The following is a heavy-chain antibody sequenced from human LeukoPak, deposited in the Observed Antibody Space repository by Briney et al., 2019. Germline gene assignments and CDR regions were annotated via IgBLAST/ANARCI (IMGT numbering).Heavy chain of an antibody. V-gene: IGHV4-34*01. J-gene: IGHJ6*04. CDR3: ARAPRWIPVALV. D-gene: IGHD4-23*01. CDR2: INHSGST. CDR1: GGSFSGYY. Sequence: SETLSLTCAVYGGSFSGYYWSWIRQPPGKGLEWIGEINHSGSTNYNPSLKSRVTISVDASKNQFSLKLSSVTAADTAVYYCARAPRWIPVALVWGKGTTVTVSS.